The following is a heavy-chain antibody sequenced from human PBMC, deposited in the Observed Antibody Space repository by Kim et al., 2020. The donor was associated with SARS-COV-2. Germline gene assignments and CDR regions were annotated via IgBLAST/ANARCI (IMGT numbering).Heavy chain of an antibody. CDR2: IFSDESTT. J-gene: IGHJ3*02. V-gene: IGHV3-74*01. CDR3: ARVEYCSGGNCNSLAFDI. Sequence: GGSLRLSCEASGFTFSSYWMHWVRQVPGKGLVWVSRIFSDESTTNYADSVKGRFTISRDNAKNTLFLEMNSLRADDTAVYYCARVEYCSGGNCNSLAFDIWGQGTMVXVSS. D-gene: IGHD2-15*01. CDR1: GFTFSSYW.